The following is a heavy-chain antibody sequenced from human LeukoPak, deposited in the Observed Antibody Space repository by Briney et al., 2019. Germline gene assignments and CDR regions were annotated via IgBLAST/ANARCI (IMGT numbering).Heavy chain of an antibody. CDR3: AREKIVGATKNWFDP. CDR2: INPNSGGT. CDR1: GYTFTGYY. D-gene: IGHD1-26*01. Sequence: ASVKVSCKASGYTFTGYYMHWVRQAPGQGLEWMGWINPNSGGTNYAQKFQGRVTMTRDTSISTAYMELSRLRSDDTAVYYCAREKIVGATKNWFDPWGQGTLVTVSS. J-gene: IGHJ5*02. V-gene: IGHV1-2*02.